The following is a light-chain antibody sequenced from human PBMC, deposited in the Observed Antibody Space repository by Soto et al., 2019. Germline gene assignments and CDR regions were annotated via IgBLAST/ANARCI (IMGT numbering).Light chain of an antibody. CDR2: EVS. CDR3: SSYTPTTWV. V-gene: IGLV2-14*01. J-gene: IGLJ3*02. Sequence: QSALTQPASVSGSPGQSITISCTGTSSDVGGYDYVSWYQLHPGKAPKLMVFEVSNRPSGVSYRFSGSKSGNTASLTISGLQAEDEADYYCSSYTPTTWVFGGGTKVTVL. CDR1: SSDVGGYDY.